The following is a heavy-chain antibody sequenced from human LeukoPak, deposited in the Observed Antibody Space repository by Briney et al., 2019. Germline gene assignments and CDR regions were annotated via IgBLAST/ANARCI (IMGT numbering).Heavy chain of an antibody. Sequence: ASVKVSCKASGGTFSSYAISWVRQAPGQGLEWMGGIIPIFGTANYAQKFQGRVTITTDEPTSTAYMELSSLRSEDTAVYYCARVRNAWFDYWGQGTLVTVSS. CDR2: IIPIFGTA. CDR1: GGTFSSYA. J-gene: IGHJ4*02. CDR3: ARVRNAWFDY. V-gene: IGHV1-69*05.